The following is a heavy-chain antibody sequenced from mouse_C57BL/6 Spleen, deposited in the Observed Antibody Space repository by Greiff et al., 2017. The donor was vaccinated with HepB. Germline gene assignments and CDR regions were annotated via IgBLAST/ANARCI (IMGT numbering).Heavy chain of an antibody. CDR1: GFTFSSYG. CDR2: ISSGGSYT. J-gene: IGHJ2*01. CDR3: ARGDYFDY. V-gene: IGHV5-6*01. Sequence: DVHLVESGGDLVKPGGSLKLSCAASGFTFSSYGMSWVRQTPDKRLEWVATISSGGSYTYYPDSVKGRFTISRDNAKNTLYLQMSSLKSEDTAVYYCARGDYFDYWGQGTTLTVSS.